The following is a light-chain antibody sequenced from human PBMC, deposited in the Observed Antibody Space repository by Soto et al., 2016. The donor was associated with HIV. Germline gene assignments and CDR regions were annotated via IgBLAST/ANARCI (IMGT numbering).Light chain of an antibody. V-gene: IGKV1-12*01. CDR1: QGVGSW. J-gene: IGKJ4*01. CDR3: QQANNFPRT. CDR2: AAS. Sequence: DIQMTQSPSSVYALVGDTVSITCRASQGVGSWLAWYQQRPGKAPRLLIYAASTLHTGVPSRLRGSGSGTHFTLTISGLQPEDFATYYCQQANNFPRTFGGGTKVEMK.